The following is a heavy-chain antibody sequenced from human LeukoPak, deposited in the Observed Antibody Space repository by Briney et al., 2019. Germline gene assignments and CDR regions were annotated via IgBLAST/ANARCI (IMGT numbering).Heavy chain of an antibody. D-gene: IGHD2-15*01. J-gene: IGHJ4*02. V-gene: IGHV1-18*01. CDR1: GYTYTSYG. Sequence: ASVKVSCKAPGYTYTSYGISWVRQAPGQGLEWMEWISAYNGNTNYAQKLQGRVTMTTDTSTSTAYMELRSLRSDDTAVYYCLVVVVAATGDYWGQGTLVTVSS. CDR2: ISAYNGNT. CDR3: LVVVVAATGDY.